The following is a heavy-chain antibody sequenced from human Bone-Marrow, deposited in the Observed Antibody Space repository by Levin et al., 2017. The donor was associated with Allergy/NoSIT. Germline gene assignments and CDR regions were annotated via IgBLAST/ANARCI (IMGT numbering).Heavy chain of an antibody. Sequence: GGSLRLSCAVSGFPFKSFGMHWIRQAPGKGLEWVTVISYDGNVKHYADSVRGRFTVSRDNAKNVVYLQMSGLRGEDSAIYYCAKVSGYRNSTSGDFWGQGTLVTVSS. CDR3: AKVSGYRNSTSGDF. CDR2: ISYDGNVK. J-gene: IGHJ4*02. V-gene: IGHV3-30*18. CDR1: GFPFKSFG. D-gene: IGHD5-12*01.